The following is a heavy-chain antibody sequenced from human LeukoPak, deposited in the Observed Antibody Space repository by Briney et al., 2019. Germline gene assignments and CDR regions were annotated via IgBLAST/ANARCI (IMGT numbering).Heavy chain of an antibody. CDR1: GYPFTSYG. J-gene: IGHJ4*02. V-gene: IGHV1-18*01. Sequence: ASVKISCKASGYPFTSYGISWVRQAPGQVLEWMGWISTYNGNTNYAQKFQDIVTMTTDTSTSTAYMELKSLRSDDTAVYYCARDWVVGVVVVAAGYWGQGTLVTVSS. D-gene: IGHD2-15*01. CDR2: ISTYNGNT. CDR3: ARDWVVGVVVVAAGY.